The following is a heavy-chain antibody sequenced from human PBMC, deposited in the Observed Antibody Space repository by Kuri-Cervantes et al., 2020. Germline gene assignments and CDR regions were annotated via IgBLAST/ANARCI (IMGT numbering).Heavy chain of an antibody. J-gene: IGHJ6*03. Sequence: ESLKISCALSSYTIRSDYYWGWIRQPPGKGLEWIGSIYYSGSTNYNPSLKSRVTISVDTSKNQFSLKLSSVTAADTAVYYCARDKTTVTTGYYYYYMDVWGKGTTVTVSS. CDR3: ARDKTTVTTGYYYYYMDV. V-gene: IGHV4-38-2*02. CDR2: IYYSGST. CDR1: SYTIRSDYY. D-gene: IGHD4-17*01.